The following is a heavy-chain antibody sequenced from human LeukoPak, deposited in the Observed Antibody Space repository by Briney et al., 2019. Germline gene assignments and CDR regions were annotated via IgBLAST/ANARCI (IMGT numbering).Heavy chain of an antibody. V-gene: IGHV1-2*02. Sequence: ASVKVSCEASGYTFTGYYIHWLRQAPGQGHECMGWIHPNSGDAAYVQKFQGRVSMTRDTSIRTAYMELSRLTSDDTAVYYCSRDITTPTNGDYWGQGTLVTVSS. CDR1: GYTFTGYY. CDR3: SRDITTPTNGDY. J-gene: IGHJ4*02. D-gene: IGHD5-12*01. CDR2: IHPNSGDA.